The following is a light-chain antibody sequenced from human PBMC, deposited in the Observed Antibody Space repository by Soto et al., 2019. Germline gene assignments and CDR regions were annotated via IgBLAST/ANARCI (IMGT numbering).Light chain of an antibody. J-gene: IGKJ5*01. V-gene: IGKV1-12*01. CDR1: QTTSNW. Sequence: DIQMTQSPSFVSASVGDKVTVTCRASQTTSNWLAWYQHKPGEAPKLVIYTASTLASGVPSRFSGSGSGTDFPLTISTLQPEDFATYYCQQASAFPITFGQGTRLEIK. CDR3: QQASAFPIT. CDR2: TAS.